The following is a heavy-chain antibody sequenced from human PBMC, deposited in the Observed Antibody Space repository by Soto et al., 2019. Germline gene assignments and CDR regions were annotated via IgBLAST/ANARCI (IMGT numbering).Heavy chain of an antibody. V-gene: IGHV4-31*03. Sequence: SETLSLTCTVSGGSISSGGYYWSWIRQHPGKGLEWIGYIYYSGSTYYNPSLKSRVTISVDTSKNQFSLKLSSVTATDTAVYYCARLTLSAQPDYWGQGTLVTVSS. CDR1: GGSISSGGYY. J-gene: IGHJ4*02. CDR3: ARLTLSAQPDY. D-gene: IGHD7-27*01. CDR2: IYYSGST.